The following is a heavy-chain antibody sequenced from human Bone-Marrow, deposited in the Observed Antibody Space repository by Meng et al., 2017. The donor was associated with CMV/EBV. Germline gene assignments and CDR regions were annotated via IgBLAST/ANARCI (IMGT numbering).Heavy chain of an antibody. CDR3: ARVVSSSSPWYYYGMDV. V-gene: IGHV1-69*05. D-gene: IGHD6-6*01. J-gene: IGHJ6*02. CDR1: GGTFSSYA. CDR2: IIPIFGTA. Sequence: SVKVSCKASGGTFSSYAISWVRQAPGQGLEWMGGIIPIFGTANYAQKFQGRVTITTDESTSTAYMELRSLRSDDTAVYYCARVVSSSSPWYYYGMDVWGQGTTVTVSS.